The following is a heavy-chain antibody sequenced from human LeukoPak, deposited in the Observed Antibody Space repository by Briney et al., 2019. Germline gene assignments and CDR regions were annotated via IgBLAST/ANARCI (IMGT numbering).Heavy chain of an antibody. J-gene: IGHJ4*02. Sequence: ASVKVSCKASGYTFTSYDINWVRQATGQGLEWMGWMNPNSGNTGYAQKFQGRVTITRNTSISTAYIELSSLRSEDTAVYYCARGYNRNDWFYWGQGTLVTVSS. CDR3: ARGYNRNDWFY. V-gene: IGHV1-8*03. D-gene: IGHD1-20*01. CDR1: GYTFTSYD. CDR2: MNPNSGNT.